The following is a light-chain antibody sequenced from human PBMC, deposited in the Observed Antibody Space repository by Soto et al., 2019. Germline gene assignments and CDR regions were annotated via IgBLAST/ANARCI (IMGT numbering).Light chain of an antibody. Sequence: QSAPTQPRSVSGSPGQSVIISCTGTSSDVGGYEYVSWFQQSPDKAPKLIIYDVNNRPSGVPDRFSGSKSGNTASLTISGLQAXXEADYYXCSXAGTYTPVVFGGGTKVTVL. J-gene: IGLJ2*01. CDR3: CSXAGTYTPVV. CDR2: DVN. CDR1: SSDVGGYEY. V-gene: IGLV2-11*01.